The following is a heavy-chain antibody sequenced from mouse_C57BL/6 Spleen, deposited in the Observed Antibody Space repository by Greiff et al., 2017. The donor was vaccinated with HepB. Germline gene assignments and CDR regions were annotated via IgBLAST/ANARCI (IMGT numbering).Heavy chain of an antibody. Sequence: EVQLQESGGGLVKPGGSLKLSCAASGFTFSSYAMSWVRQTPEKRLEWVATISDGGSYTYYPDNVKGRFTISRDNAKNNLYLQMSHLKSEDTAMYYCARGPPTGTSYYFDYWGQGTTLTVSS. V-gene: IGHV5-4*01. CDR1: GFTFSSYA. J-gene: IGHJ2*01. CDR2: ISDGGSYT. D-gene: IGHD4-1*02. CDR3: ARGPPTGTSYYFDY.